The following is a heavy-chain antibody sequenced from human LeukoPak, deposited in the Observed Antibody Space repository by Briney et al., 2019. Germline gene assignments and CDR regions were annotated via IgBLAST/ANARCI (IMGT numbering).Heavy chain of an antibody. D-gene: IGHD5-24*01. Sequence: GGSLRLSCAASGFTFTIYAMSWVRQAPGKGLEWVSDISGSGDFTYYADSVKGRFTISRDKSKNTLYLQMNSLRAEDTAVYYCAKDGARDGYNYPDYWGQGTLVTVSS. CDR1: GFTFTIYA. J-gene: IGHJ4*02. V-gene: IGHV3-23*01. CDR3: AKDGARDGYNYPDY. CDR2: ISGSGDFT.